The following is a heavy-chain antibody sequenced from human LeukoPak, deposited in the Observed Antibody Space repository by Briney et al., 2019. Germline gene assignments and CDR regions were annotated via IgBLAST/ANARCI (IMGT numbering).Heavy chain of an antibody. V-gene: IGHV3-30*04. CDR2: IPYDGSNK. CDR3: ARDSSGWSNWFDP. J-gene: IGHJ5*02. D-gene: IGHD6-19*01. Sequence: GGSLRLSCAASGFTFSSYAMHWVRQAPGKGLEWVAVIPYDGSNKYYADSVKGRFTISRDNSKNTLYLQMNSLRAEDTAVYYCARDSSGWSNWFDPWGQGTLVTVSS. CDR1: GFTFSSYA.